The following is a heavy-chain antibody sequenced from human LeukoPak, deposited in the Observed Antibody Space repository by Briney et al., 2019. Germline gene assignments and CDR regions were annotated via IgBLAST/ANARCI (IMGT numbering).Heavy chain of an antibody. CDR3: ARSKFGVTWYFDL. J-gene: IGHJ2*01. Sequence: PSETLSLTCTVSGGSISSGSYYWSWIRQPPGKGLEWVGYIYYSGSTNYNPSLKSRVTISVDTSKNQFSLKLSSVTAADTAVYYCARSKFGVTWYFDLWGRGTLVTVSS. CDR2: IYYSGST. D-gene: IGHD3-10*02. CDR1: GGSISSGSYY. V-gene: IGHV4-61*01.